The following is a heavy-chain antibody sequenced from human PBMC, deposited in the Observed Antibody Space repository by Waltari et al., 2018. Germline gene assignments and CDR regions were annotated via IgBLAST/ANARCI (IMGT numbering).Heavy chain of an antibody. J-gene: IGHJ4*02. Sequence: EVQLVESGGGLVEPGGSLGLSCAGSGFTFSTAWMHWVRQAPGKGLEWVGRIKSKINGGTTEYGAPVKGRFTISRDDSKNTVYLQMNSLKTEDTGVYYCGDFTAFDYWGQGSLVTVSS. CDR1: GFTFSTAW. CDR3: GDFTAFDY. D-gene: IGHD2-8*02. V-gene: IGHV3-15*01. CDR2: IKSKINGGTT.